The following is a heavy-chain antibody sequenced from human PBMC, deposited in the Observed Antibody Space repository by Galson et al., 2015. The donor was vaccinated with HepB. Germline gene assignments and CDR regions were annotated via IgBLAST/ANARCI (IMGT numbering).Heavy chain of an antibody. J-gene: IGHJ4*02. D-gene: IGHD6-13*01. CDR3: ASIAAATPFDY. V-gene: IGHV3-74*01. CDR1: GFTFSSYW. Sequence: SLRLSCAASGFTFSSYWMHWVRQAPGKGLVWVSRINSDGSSTSYADSVKGRFTISRDNAKNTLYLQMNSLRAEDTAVYYCASIAAATPFDYWGQGTLVTVSS. CDR2: INSDGSST.